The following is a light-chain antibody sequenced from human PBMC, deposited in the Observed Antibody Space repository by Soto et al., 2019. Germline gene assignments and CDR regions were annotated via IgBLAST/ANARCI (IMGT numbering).Light chain of an antibody. CDR3: SSYTSTNTPAV. J-gene: IGLJ1*01. CDR2: EVS. CDR1: SSDVGGYNY. V-gene: IGLV2-14*01. Sequence: QSALTQPASVSGSPGQSITISCTGTSSDVGGYNYVSWYQQHAGFAPKLIIYEVSNRPSGVSNRFSGSKSGDTASLTISGLQAEDEADYYCSSYTSTNTPAVFGTGTKVTVL.